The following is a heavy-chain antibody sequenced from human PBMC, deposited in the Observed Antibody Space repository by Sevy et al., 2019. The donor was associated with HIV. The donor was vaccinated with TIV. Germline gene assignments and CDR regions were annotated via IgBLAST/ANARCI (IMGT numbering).Heavy chain of an antibody. J-gene: IGHJ4*02. D-gene: IGHD3-22*01. CDR3: ARETQYDSSGYFDY. CDR1: GFTVSSNY. V-gene: IGHV3-53*01. CDR2: IYSGGST. Sequence: GRSLRLSCAASGFTVSSNYMSWVRQAPGKGLEWVSVIYSGGSTYYADSVKGRFTISRDNSKNTLYLQMNSLRAEDTAVYYCARETQYDSSGYFDYWGQGTLVTVSS.